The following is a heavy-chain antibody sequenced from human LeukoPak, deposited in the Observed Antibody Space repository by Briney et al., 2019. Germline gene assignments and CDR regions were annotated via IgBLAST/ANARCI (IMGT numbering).Heavy chain of an antibody. J-gene: IGHJ6*02. CDR3: ARDQGFGSSSLTYYYGMDV. V-gene: IGHV3-53*04. CDR1: GFTVSSNY. Sequence: GGSLRLSCAASGFTVSSNYMSWVRRAPGKGLEWVSVIYSGGSTYYADSVKGRFTISRHNSKNTLYLQMNSLRAEDTAVYYCARDQGFGSSSLTYYYGMDVWGQGTTVTVSS. D-gene: IGHD6-6*01. CDR2: IYSGGST.